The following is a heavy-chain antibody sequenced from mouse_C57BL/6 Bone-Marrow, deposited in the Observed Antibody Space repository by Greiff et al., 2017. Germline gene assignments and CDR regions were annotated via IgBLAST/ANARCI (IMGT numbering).Heavy chain of an antibody. CDR2: IDPEDGDT. V-gene: IGHV14-1*01. J-gene: IGHJ4*01. CDR3: TTSAMDY. CDR1: GFNINDYY. Sequence: VQLQQSGAELVRPGASVKLSCTASGFNINDYYMHWVKQRPEQGLEWIGRIDPEDGDTEYAPKFQGKATMTADPSSNTAYLQLSSLTSEDTAVYYCTTSAMDYWGQGTSVTVSA.